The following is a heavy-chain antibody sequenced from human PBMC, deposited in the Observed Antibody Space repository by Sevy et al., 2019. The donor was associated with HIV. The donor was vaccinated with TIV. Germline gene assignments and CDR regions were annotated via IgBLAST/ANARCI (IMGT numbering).Heavy chain of an antibody. V-gene: IGHV3-9*01. CDR3: AKDITGTGYSSSWITGGFDY. Sequence: SLKISCAASGFTFDDYAMHWVRQAPWKGLEWVTGISWNSGSIGYADSVKGRFTISRDNAKNSLYLQMNSLRAEDTTLYYCAKDITGTGYSSSWITGGFDYWGQGTLVTVSS. CDR2: ISWNSGSI. D-gene: IGHD6-13*01. CDR1: GFTFDDYA. J-gene: IGHJ4*02.